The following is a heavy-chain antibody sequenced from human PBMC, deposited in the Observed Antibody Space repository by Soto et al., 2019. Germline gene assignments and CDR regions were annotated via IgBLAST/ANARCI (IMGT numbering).Heavy chain of an antibody. Sequence: PSETLPLTCAVYGGSFSGYYWSWIRQPPGKGLEWIGEINHSGSTNYNPSLKSRVTISVDTSKNQFSLKLSSVTAADTAVYYCARGFGRITPFDPWGQGTLVTVS. D-gene: IGHD3-3*01. CDR3: ARGFGRITPFDP. J-gene: IGHJ5*02. V-gene: IGHV4-34*01. CDR1: GGSFSGYY. CDR2: INHSGST.